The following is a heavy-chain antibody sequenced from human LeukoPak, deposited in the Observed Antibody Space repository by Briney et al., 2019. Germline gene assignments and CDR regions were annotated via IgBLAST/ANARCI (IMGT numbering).Heavy chain of an antibody. CDR3: ARDGGSGWPLYHFDY. J-gene: IGHJ4*02. V-gene: IGHV4-38-2*02. D-gene: IGHD6-19*01. Sequence: SETLSLTCTVSGYSISSGYYWGWIRQPPGKGLEWIASIYHSGGTYYNPSLKSRVTISVDTSKNQFSLKLSSVTAADTAVYYCARDGGSGWPLYHFDYWGQGTLVTVSS. CDR2: IYHSGGT. CDR1: GYSISSGYY.